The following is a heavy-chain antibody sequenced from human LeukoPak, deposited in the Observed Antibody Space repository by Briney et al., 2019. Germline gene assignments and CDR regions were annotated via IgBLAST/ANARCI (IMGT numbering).Heavy chain of an antibody. CDR2: ISGGGDNT. V-gene: IGHV3-23*01. CDR3: AKPVDGASVQRYFQH. Sequence: GGSLRLSCAASGFTFSRYAMSWFRQAPGKDLSWVSAISGGGDNTYYADSVRGRFTISRDNSKNTLFLQMNSLRAEDTAIYYCAKPVDGASVQRYFQHWGQGTLVTVSS. D-gene: IGHD1-1*01. CDR1: GFTFSRYA. J-gene: IGHJ1*01.